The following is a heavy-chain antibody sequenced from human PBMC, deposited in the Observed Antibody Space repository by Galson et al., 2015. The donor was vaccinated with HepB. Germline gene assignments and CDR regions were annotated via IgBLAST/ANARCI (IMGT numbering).Heavy chain of an antibody. Sequence: SVKVSCKASGYTFTGYHMHWVRQAPGQGLEWMGRINPNSGGTNYAQKFQGRVTMTRDTSISTAYMELSRLRSDDTAVYYCARGKGRITMVQRVITNPDYYMDVWGKGTTVTVSS. CDR3: ARGKGRITMVQRVITNPDYYMDV. D-gene: IGHD3-10*01. V-gene: IGHV1-2*06. CDR2: INPNSGGT. CDR1: GYTFTGYH. J-gene: IGHJ6*03.